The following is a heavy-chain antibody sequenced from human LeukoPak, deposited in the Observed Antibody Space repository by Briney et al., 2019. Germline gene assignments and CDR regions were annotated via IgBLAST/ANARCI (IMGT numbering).Heavy chain of an antibody. CDR2: FYVGGAT. J-gene: IGHJ2*01. D-gene: IGHD2/OR15-2a*01. CDR1: GFSVTNNY. CDR3: ARDVNLLFFDV. Sequence: GGSLRLSCAVSGFSVTNNYVSWVRQAPGKGLEWVSVFYVGGATYYADSVKGRFTISRDNSENTLYLQMNSLRADDTAVYYCARDVNLLFFDVWGRGSLVTVSS. V-gene: IGHV3-53*01.